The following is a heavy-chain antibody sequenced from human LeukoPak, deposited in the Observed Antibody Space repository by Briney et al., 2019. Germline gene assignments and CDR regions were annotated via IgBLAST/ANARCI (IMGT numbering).Heavy chain of an antibody. D-gene: IGHD1-1*01. J-gene: IGHJ5*02. CDR3: ARDRGRGTTTTGSNWFDP. V-gene: IGHV3-30-3*01. Sequence: GRSLRLSCAASGFTFSSSAMHWVCQAPGKGLEWVAVISFHGSNKYYADSVRGRFTISRDNSQNTLYLQMNSLRAEDTAVYYCARDRGRGTTTTGSNWFDPWGQGTLVTVSS. CDR1: GFTFSSSA. CDR2: ISFHGSNK.